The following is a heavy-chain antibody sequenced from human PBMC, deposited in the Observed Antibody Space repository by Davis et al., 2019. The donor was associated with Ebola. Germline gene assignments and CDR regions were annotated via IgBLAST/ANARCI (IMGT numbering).Heavy chain of an antibody. CDR1: GGTFTSYA. Sequence: ASVKVSCKASGGTFTSYAMHWVRQAPGQRLEWMGWINAGNGNTKYSQKFQGRVTITRDTSASTAYMELSSLRSEDTAVYYCARDEGYQLLFDYYYGMDVWGQGTTVTVSS. V-gene: IGHV1-3*01. D-gene: IGHD2-2*01. CDR3: ARDEGYQLLFDYYYGMDV. CDR2: INAGNGNT. J-gene: IGHJ6*02.